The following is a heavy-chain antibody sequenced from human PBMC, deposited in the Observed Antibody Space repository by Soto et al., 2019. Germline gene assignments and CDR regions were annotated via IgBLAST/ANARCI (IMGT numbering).Heavy chain of an antibody. CDR1: GGSFTSNNW. Sequence: QVQLQESGPGLVKPSGTLSLTCAVSGGSFTSNNWWTWGRHPPGQGLEWGGEIYRTGSTNYNPSLDSRLTISLDKSENQFSLKVSYLTAAYTAVYYCASRDPGTSVDYWGQVTLVSVST. CDR2: IYRTGST. V-gene: IGHV4-4*02. CDR3: ASRDPGTSVDY. J-gene: IGHJ4*02. D-gene: IGHD1-7*01.